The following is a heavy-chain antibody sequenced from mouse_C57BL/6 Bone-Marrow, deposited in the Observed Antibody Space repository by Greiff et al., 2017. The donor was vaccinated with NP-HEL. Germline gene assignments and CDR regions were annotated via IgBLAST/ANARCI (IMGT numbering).Heavy chain of an antibody. J-gene: IGHJ3*01. V-gene: IGHV5-4*03. CDR3: ARRGYYSFAY. D-gene: IGHD2-12*01. CDR1: GFTFSSYA. Sequence: EVKLMESGGGLVKPGGSLKLSCAASGFTFSSYAMSWVRQTPEKRLEWVATISDGGSYTYYPDNVKGRFTISRDNAKNNLYLQMSHLKSEDTAMYYCARRGYYSFAYWGQGTLVTVSA. CDR2: ISDGGSYT.